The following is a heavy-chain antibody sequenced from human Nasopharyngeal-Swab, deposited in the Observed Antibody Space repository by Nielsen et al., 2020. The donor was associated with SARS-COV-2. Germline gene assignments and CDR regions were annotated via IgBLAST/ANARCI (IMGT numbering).Heavy chain of an antibody. J-gene: IGHJ4*02. CDR2: IYYSGST. V-gene: IGHV4-59*01. Sequence: WIRQPPGKGLEWIGYIYYSGSTNYNPSLKSRVTISVDTSKNQFSLKLSSVTAADTAVHYCARKVGPWGYSTSWGQGTLVTVSS. D-gene: IGHD6-13*01. CDR3: ARKVGPWGYSTS.